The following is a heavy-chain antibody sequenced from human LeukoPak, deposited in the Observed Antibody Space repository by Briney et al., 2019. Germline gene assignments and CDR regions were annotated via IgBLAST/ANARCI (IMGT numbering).Heavy chain of an antibody. V-gene: IGHV4-39*02. Sequence: SETLSLTCTVSGDSISRSTYYWAWIRQPPGKGLEWIGSVYYGRSPYFNPSLESRATISVDTSKNHFSLKMSSVTAADTAVYYCARSSGTGTFSYWGQGTLATASS. CDR2: VYYGRSP. D-gene: IGHD6-25*01. CDR3: ARSSGTGTFSY. J-gene: IGHJ4*02. CDR1: GDSISRSTYY.